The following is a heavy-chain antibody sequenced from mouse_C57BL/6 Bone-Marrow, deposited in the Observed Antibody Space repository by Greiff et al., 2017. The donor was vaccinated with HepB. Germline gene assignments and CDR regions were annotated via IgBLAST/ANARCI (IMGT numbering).Heavy chain of an antibody. Sequence: VQLKQSGAELVRPGASVKLSCTASGFNIKDDYMHWVKQRPEQGLEWIGWIDPENGDTEYASKFQGKATITADTSSNTAYLQLSSLTSEDTAVYYCTTFDYFDYWGQGTTLTVSS. V-gene: IGHV14-4*01. J-gene: IGHJ2*01. CDR3: TTFDYFDY. CDR1: GFNIKDDY. CDR2: IDPENGDT.